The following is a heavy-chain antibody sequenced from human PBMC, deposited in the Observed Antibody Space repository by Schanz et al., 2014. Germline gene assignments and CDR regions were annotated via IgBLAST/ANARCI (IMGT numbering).Heavy chain of an antibody. CDR3: VKIGYTHWSLDD. V-gene: IGHV3-7*01. CDR2: INQAASVQ. CDR1: GFTFSSYG. Sequence: VHLVESGGGVVQPGRSLRLSCAASGFTFSSYGMHWVRQAPGKGLEWVAAINQAASVQYYVDSVKGRFTISRDDAKNSHYLQMNSLRVEDTAVFYCVKIGYTHWSLDDWGQGILVTVSS. J-gene: IGHJ4*02. D-gene: IGHD6-13*01.